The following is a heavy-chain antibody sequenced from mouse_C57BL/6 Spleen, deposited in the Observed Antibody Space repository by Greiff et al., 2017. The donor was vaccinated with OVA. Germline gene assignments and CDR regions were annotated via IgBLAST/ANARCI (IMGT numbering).Heavy chain of an antibody. D-gene: IGHD1-1*01. CDR3: ARFLITTVVAKEDY. CDR2: IHPNSGST. V-gene: IGHV1-64*01. Sequence: QVQLQQPGAELVRPGASVKLSCKASGYTFTSYWMHWVKQRPGQGLEWIGMIHPNSGSTNYNEKFKSKATLTVDKSSSTAYMQLSSLTSEDSAVYYCARFLITTVVAKEDYWGQGTTLTVSS. J-gene: IGHJ2*01. CDR1: GYTFTSYW.